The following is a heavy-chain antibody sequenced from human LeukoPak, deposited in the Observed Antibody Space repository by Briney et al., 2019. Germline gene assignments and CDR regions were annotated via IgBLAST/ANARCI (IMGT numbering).Heavy chain of an antibody. CDR2: ISNSGTTI. D-gene: IGHD2-21*01. V-gene: IGHV3-48*01. CDR3: ARDSDWVFDY. Sequence: PGGSLRLSCAASGFTLSGNAMNWVRQAPGKGLEWISYISNSGTTIYYADSVKGRFTISRDNAKNSLHLQMNSLSADDTAVYYCARDSDWVFDYWGQGTLVTVSS. CDR1: GFTLSGNA. J-gene: IGHJ4*02.